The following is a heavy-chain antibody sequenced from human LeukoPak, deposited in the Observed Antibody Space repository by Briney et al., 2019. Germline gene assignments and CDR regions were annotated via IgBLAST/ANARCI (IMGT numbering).Heavy chain of an antibody. CDR1: GYTFTSYA. J-gene: IGHJ4*02. CDR2: INAGNGNT. D-gene: IGHD3-3*01. Sequence: GASVKVSCKASGYTFTSYAMHWVRQAPGQRLEWMGWINAGNGNTKYSQEFQGRVTITRDTSASTAYMELSSLRSEDMAVYYCARGGGGGGYGFWSGPKLDYFDYWGQGTLVTVSS. CDR3: ARGGGGGGYGFWSGPKLDYFDY. V-gene: IGHV1-3*03.